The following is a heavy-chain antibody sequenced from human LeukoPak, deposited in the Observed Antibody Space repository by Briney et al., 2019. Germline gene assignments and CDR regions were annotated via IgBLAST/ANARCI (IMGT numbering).Heavy chain of an antibody. CDR3: ARYPYSSSWYYLDY. CDR2: IHSDGIST. V-gene: IGHV3-74*03. D-gene: IGHD6-13*01. CDR1: GFTFSNTW. J-gene: IGHJ4*02. Sequence: GGSLRLSCAASGFTFSNTWMHWVRQAPGKGLVWVSRIHSDGISTTYADSVKGRFTISRDDAKNSLYLQMNSLRAEGTAVYYCARYPYSSSWYYLDYWGQGTLVTVSS.